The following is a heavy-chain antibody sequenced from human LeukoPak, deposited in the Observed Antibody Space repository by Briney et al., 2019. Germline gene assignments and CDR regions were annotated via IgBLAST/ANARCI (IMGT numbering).Heavy chain of an antibody. J-gene: IGHJ4*02. V-gene: IGHV4-38-2*02. Sequence: SETLSLTCTVSDSSISSGHYWGWIRQPPGKGLEWIGSISHSGSTYYNPSLKSRVTISVDTSKNQFSLKLSSVTAADTAVYYCARVDVWGSSTSDYFDYWGQGTLVTVSS. CDR3: ARVDVWGSSTSDYFDY. D-gene: IGHD3-16*01. CDR2: ISHSGST. CDR1: DSSISSGHY.